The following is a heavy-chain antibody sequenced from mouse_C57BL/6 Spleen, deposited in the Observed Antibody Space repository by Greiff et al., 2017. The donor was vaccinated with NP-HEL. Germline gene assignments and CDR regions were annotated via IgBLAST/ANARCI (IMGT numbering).Heavy chain of an antibody. V-gene: IGHV14-4*01. Sequence: FQLQQSGAELVRPGASVKLSCTASGFNIKDDYMHWVKQRPEQGLEWIGWIDPENGDTAYASKFQGTATITADTSSNTAYLQLSSRTSEDTAVYYCTLDSSGYIFAYWGQGTLVTVSA. CDR1: GFNIKDDY. CDR2: IDPENGDT. D-gene: IGHD3-2*02. J-gene: IGHJ3*01. CDR3: TLDSSGYIFAY.